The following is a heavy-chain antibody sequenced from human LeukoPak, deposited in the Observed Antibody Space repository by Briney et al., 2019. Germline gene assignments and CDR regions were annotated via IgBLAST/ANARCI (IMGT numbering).Heavy chain of an antibody. CDR3: AKESTVTPGNVNWFDP. J-gene: IGHJ5*02. D-gene: IGHD4-17*01. Sequence: GGSLRLSCAASGFTFSLYAMSWVRQTPGKGLEWISTISGSSDNTYYAESVKGRFTISRDNSRNTLYLRMKSLIAEDTAMYYCAKESTVTPGNVNWFDPWGQGTLVTVSS. CDR1: GFTFSLYA. CDR2: ISGSSDNT. V-gene: IGHV3-23*01.